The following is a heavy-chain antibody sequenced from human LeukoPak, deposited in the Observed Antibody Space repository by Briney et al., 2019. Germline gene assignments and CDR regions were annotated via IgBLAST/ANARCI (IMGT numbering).Heavy chain of an antibody. CDR3: ASSSGWRPDAFDI. Sequence: SETLSLTCAVSGGSIKSNNWWSWIRQPPGKGLEWIGYIYYSGSTYYNPSLKSRVTISVDTSKNQFSLKLSSVTAADTAVYYCASSSGWRPDAFDIWGQGTMVTVSS. CDR2: IYYSGST. D-gene: IGHD6-19*01. CDR1: GGSIKSNNW. V-gene: IGHV4-30-4*01. J-gene: IGHJ3*02.